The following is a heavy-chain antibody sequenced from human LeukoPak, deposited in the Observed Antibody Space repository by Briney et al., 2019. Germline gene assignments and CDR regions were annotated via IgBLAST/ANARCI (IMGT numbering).Heavy chain of an antibody. V-gene: IGHV1-2*02. Sequence: GASVKVSCKASGYTFTSYGISWVRQAPGQGLEWMGWINPNSGGTNYAQKFQGRVTMTRDTSISTGYMELSRLRSDDTAVYYCARGLMDGHDFDYWGQGTLVTVSS. D-gene: IGHD3-3*01. CDR3: ARGLMDGHDFDY. CDR1: GYTFTSYG. CDR2: INPNSGGT. J-gene: IGHJ4*02.